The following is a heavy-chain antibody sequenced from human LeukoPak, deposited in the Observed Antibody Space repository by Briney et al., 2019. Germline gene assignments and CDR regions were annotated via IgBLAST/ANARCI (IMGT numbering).Heavy chain of an antibody. D-gene: IGHD6-6*01. V-gene: IGHV3-21*01. J-gene: IGHJ4*02. CDR1: GFTFSSYA. Sequence: GGSLRLSCAASGFTFSSYAMTWVRQAPGKGLEWVSSISSSSSYIYYADSVKGRFTISRDNAKNSLYLQMNSLRAEDTAVYYCARDRTSSSSPYYFDYWGQGTLVTVSS. CDR2: ISSSSSYI. CDR3: ARDRTSSSSPYYFDY.